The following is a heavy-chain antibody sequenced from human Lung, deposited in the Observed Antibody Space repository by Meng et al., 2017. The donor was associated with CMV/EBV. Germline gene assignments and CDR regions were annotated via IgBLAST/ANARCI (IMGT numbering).Heavy chain of an antibody. Sequence: ASVXVSXQASGYTFNNYAIITWVRQAPGEGLEWMGQISTYTGNTIYAQKLQGRVTMTTDTSTSTAYMELRSLRSDDSSVYYCAREYDGSGNYGMDVWGQGXTVTVSS. CDR1: GYTFNNYA. V-gene: IGHV1-18*01. D-gene: IGHD3-22*01. J-gene: IGHJ6*02. CDR3: AREYDGSGNYGMDV. CDR2: ISTYTGNT.